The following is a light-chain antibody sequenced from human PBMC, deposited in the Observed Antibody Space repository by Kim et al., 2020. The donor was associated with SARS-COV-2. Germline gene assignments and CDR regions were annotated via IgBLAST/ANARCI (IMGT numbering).Light chain of an antibody. J-gene: IGKJ2*01. V-gene: IGKV1-5*01. Sequence: DIPMTQSPSTLSASVGDRVTITCRASQSITLLVWYQQKPGKAPKLLIYQASTLESGVPSRFSGSGSGTEFSLTISSLQPDDFATYHCQHYDRYPYTFGQGTKLEI. CDR2: QAS. CDR3: QHYDRYPYT. CDR1: QSITL.